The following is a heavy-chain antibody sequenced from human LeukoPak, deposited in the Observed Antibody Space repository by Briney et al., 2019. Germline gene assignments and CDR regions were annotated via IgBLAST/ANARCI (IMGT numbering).Heavy chain of an antibody. J-gene: IGHJ4*02. CDR1: GYSISSGYY. V-gene: IGHV4-38-2*02. Sequence: SETLSLTCAVSGYSISSGYYWGWIRPPPGKGREWIGNIYHSGSTYYNPSLKSRVTISVDTSKNQFSLKLSSVTAADTAVYYCARDISGGVYGDYGWGQGTLVTVSS. CDR2: IYHSGST. D-gene: IGHD4-17*01. CDR3: ARDISGGVYGDYG.